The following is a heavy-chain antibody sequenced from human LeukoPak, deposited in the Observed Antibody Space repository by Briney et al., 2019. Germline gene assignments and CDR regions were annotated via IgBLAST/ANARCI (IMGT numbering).Heavy chain of an antibody. CDR1: GGSFSGYY. J-gene: IGHJ4*02. CDR2: INHSGST. V-gene: IGHV4-34*01. D-gene: IGHD1-26*01. CDR3: ARLSRGSYY. Sequence: SETLSLTCAVYGGSFSGYYWSWIRQPPGKGLEWIGEINHSGSTNYNPSLKSRVTISVDTSKNQFSLKLSSVTAADTAVYYCARLSRGSYYWGKGTLVTVSS.